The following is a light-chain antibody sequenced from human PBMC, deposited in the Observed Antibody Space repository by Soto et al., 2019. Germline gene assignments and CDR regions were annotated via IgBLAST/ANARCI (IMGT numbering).Light chain of an antibody. J-gene: IGKJ1*01. Sequence: EIVLTQSPGTLSLSPGERATLSCRASQSVGSDYLAWYQQKPGQAPRILIFVASGRATGIPDRFSGSGSGTDFTLTISRLEPEDVAVYYCQQYGSLSWTFGQGTKVEIK. CDR3: QQYGSLSWT. V-gene: IGKV3-20*01. CDR1: QSVGSDY. CDR2: VAS.